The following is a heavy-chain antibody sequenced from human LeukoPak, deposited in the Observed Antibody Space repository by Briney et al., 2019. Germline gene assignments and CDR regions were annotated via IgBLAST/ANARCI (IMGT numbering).Heavy chain of an antibody. CDR3: VRGPGRGYDLEP. J-gene: IGHJ5*02. CDR1: AGSICNSY. CDR2: ISTGGDI. D-gene: IGHD3-22*01. V-gene: IGHV4-4*08. Sequence: PSDTLSLTCAVSAGSICNSYCSWARQPPGKGPEFIGYISTGGDINHSPSLRGRATMSINPSNNQVSLTLTSVTTADTAVYFCVRGPGRGYDLEPWGQGSPVTVSS.